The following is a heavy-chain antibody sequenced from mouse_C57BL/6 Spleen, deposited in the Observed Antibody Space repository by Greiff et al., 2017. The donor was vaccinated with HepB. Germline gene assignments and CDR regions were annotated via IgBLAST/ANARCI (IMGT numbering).Heavy chain of an antibody. CDR3: ARIVYYGSSPAWFAY. J-gene: IGHJ3*01. CDR1: GFSLSTFGMG. D-gene: IGHD1-1*01. CDR2: IWWDDDK. Sequence: QVTLKESGPGILQPSQTLSLTCSFSGFSLSTFGMGVGWIRQPSGKGLEWLAHIWWDDDKYYNPALKSRLTISKDTSKNQVFLKIANVDTAATATYYYARIVYYGSSPAWFAYWGQGTLVTVSA. V-gene: IGHV8-8*01.